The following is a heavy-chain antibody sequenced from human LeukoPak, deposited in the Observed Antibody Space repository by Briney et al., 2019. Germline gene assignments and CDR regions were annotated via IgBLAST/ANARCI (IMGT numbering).Heavy chain of an antibody. J-gene: IGHJ3*02. CDR3: ARNGARGYGYGEDAFDI. D-gene: IGHD5-18*01. CDR2: IYDSGST. Sequence: SETLSLTCSVSGDSISGHHWSWIRQPPGKGLEWIGYIYDSGSTNYNPSLKNRVTISVDTSKNQFSLKLSSVTAAHTALYYCARNGARGYGYGEDAFDIWGQGTMVTVSS. V-gene: IGHV4-59*11. CDR1: GDSISGHH.